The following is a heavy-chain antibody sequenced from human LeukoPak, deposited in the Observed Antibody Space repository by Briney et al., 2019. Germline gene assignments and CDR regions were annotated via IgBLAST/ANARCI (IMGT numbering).Heavy chain of an antibody. D-gene: IGHD4-17*01. Sequence: GSSVKVSCKASGGTFSSYAISWVRQAPGQGLEWMGGIIPIFGTANYAQKFQGRVTITADGSTSTAYMELSSLRSEDTAVYYCAREGNFRVTTVSFDYWGQGTLVTVSS. J-gene: IGHJ4*02. CDR1: GGTFSSYA. CDR3: AREGNFRVTTVSFDY. CDR2: IIPIFGTA. V-gene: IGHV1-69*01.